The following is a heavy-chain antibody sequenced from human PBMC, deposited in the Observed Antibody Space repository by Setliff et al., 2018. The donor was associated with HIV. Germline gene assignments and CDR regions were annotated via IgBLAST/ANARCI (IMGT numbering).Heavy chain of an antibody. CDR3: AGESSIAVAEYFQH. J-gene: IGHJ1*01. CDR2: TYSGGRT. CDR1: GFTFSTYS. V-gene: IGHV3-53*01. D-gene: IGHD6-19*01. Sequence: GGSLRLSCEASGFTFSTYSMNWVRQAPGKGLEWVSVTYSGGRTFYADSVKGRFTISRDNSKYTLYLQMNRLRAEDTAVYYCAGESSIAVAEYFQHWGQGTLVTVSS.